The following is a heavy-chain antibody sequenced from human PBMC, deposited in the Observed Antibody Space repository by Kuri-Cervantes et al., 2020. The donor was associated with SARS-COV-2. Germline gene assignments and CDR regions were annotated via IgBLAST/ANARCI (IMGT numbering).Heavy chain of an antibody. V-gene: IGHV4-59*01. CDR2: IYYSGSV. CDR1: GGSISSSY. Sequence: SETLSLTCTVSGGSISSSYWSWIRQPPGKGLEWIGYIYYSGSVSYNPSLMSQVTISVDTSKNQFSLRLTSVTAADTAVYYCARESTYTFDIWGQGTLVTVSS. J-gene: IGHJ3*02. CDR3: ARESTYTFDI. D-gene: IGHD2-2*02.